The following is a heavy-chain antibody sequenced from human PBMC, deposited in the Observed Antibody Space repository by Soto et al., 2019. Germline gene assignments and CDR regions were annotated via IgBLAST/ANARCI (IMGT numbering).Heavy chain of an antibody. CDR2: LYHIGST. J-gene: IGHJ6*02. CDR1: GYSISSGNY. D-gene: IGHD2-2*01. V-gene: IGHV4-38-2*01. Sequence: PSETLSLTCAVSGYSISSGNYWAWIRQPPGRGLEWIGSLYHIGSTHYNTSLKSRVTISVDTSKNHFSLELSSVTAADTAIYYWRRRNSCYDESCVDVWGQGTMVTVSS. CDR3: RRRNSCYDESCVDV.